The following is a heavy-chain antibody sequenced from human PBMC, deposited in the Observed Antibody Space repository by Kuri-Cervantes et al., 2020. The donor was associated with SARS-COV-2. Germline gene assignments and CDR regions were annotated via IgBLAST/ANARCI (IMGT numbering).Heavy chain of an antibody. CDR1: GFTFSSYD. V-gene: IGHV3-13*01. CDR3: ARARPQVIAAAGRYYYYYGMDV. Sequence: GESLKISCAASGFTFSSYDMHWVRQATGKGLEWVSAIGTAGDTYYPDSVKGRFTISRENAKNSLYLQMNSLRAGDTAVYYCARARPQVIAAAGRYYYYYGMDVWGQGTTVTVSS. J-gene: IGHJ6*02. CDR2: IGTAGDT. D-gene: IGHD6-13*01.